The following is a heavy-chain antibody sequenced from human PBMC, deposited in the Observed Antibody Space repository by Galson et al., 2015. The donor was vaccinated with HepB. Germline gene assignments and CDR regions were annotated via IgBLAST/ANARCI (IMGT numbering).Heavy chain of an antibody. CDR3: AKAAGWFDP. J-gene: IGHJ5*02. CDR2: ISGSGTTT. V-gene: IGHV3-11*01. Sequence: SLRLSCAVSGFSFSDFYMTWIRQAPGKGLEWISYISGSGTTTYYADSLKGRFTVSRDNVKKPLYLQMNSLRAEDTAVYYCAKAAGWFDPLGQGTLVTVSS. CDR1: GFSFSDFY.